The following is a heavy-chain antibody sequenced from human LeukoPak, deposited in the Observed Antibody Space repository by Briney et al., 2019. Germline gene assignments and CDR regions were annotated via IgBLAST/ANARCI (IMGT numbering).Heavy chain of an antibody. J-gene: IGHJ4*02. V-gene: IGHV3-23*01. D-gene: IGHD3-22*01. Sequence: GGSLRLSCAASGFTFSSYAMSWVRQAPGKGLEWVSAISGSGGSTYYADSVKGRFTISRDNSKNTLYLQMNSLRAEDTAVYYCAKGLTYYYDSSGSNFDYWGQGTLVTVSP. CDR2: ISGSGGST. CDR3: AKGLTYYYDSSGSNFDY. CDR1: GFTFSSYA.